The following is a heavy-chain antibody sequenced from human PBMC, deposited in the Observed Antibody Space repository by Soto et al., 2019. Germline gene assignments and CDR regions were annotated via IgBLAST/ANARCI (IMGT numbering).Heavy chain of an antibody. CDR3: ARAGGGFDY. CDR1: GYTFINYA. CDR2: INAGNGNT. D-gene: IGHD2-15*01. Sequence: QVQLLQSGAEAKKPGASVKVSCKASGYTFINYAIHWVRQAPGQRLEWMGWINAGNGNTKYSQTFQGRVTISSETSATTADMELSSLTSEDMVVYACARAGGGFDYWGQGTLVTVSS. J-gene: IGHJ4*02. V-gene: IGHV1-3*01.